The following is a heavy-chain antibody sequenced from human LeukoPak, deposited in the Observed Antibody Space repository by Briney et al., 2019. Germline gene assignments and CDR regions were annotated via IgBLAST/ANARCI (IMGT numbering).Heavy chain of an antibody. CDR2: IIPVLGAT. CDR1: EATFGSYD. D-gene: IGHD1-14*01. J-gene: IGHJ3*02. Sequence: ASVKVSCKTSEATFGSYDINWVRQAPGQWLEWMGRIIPVLGATNYAQKFQGTVTLTADTSTNTVYMELSNLRSEDTALYFCASRSHRKAFDIWGQGTMVTVSS. CDR3: ASRSHRKAFDI. V-gene: IGHV1-69*04.